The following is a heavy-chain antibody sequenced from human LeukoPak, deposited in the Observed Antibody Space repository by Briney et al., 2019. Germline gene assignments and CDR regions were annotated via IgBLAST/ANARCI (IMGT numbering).Heavy chain of an antibody. CDR1: GFTFSSYA. Sequence: GGSLRLSCAASGFTFSSYAMSWVRQAPGNGLEWVSAISGSGGGTYYADSVKGRFTISRDNSKNTLSLQMNSLRAEDTAVFYCARSIYGSGSYYAFDIWGQGTMVTVSS. CDR3: ARSIYGSGSYYAFDI. D-gene: IGHD3-10*01. J-gene: IGHJ3*02. V-gene: IGHV3-23*01. CDR2: ISGSGGGT.